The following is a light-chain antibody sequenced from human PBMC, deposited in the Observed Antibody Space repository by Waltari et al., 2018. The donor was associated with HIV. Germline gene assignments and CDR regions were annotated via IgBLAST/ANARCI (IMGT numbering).Light chain of an antibody. CDR1: RLSDRY. CDR2: EDN. V-gene: IGLV3-1*01. Sequence: SYEMTQPPSVSVSPGQTAIITCSGHRLSDRYVCWYQHRPGLSPLLVIYEDNKRPSGIPGRFSGSTAGDTGTLTISGTQPIDEADYYCQAGYTRTAFGGGTKLTVL. J-gene: IGLJ2*01. CDR3: QAGYTRTA.